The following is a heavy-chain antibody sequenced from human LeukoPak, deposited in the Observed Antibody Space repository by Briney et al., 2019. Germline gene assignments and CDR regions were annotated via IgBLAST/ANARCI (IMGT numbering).Heavy chain of an antibody. CDR3: ARRGGGEWTHDY. CDR2: IYYSGST. CDR1: GGSISSSSYY. D-gene: IGHD3-16*01. V-gene: IGHV4-39*01. J-gene: IGHJ4*02. Sequence: PSETLSLTCTVSGGSISSSSYYWGWIRQPPGKGLEWIGSIYYSGSTYYNPSLKSRVTISVDTSRNQFSLKLSSVTAAHRAVYYCARRGGGEWTHDYWGQGTLVTVSS.